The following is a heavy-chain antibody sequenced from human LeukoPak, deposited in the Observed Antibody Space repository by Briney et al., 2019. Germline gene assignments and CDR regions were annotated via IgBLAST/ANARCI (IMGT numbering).Heavy chain of an antibody. J-gene: IGHJ6*03. Sequence: PSETLSLTCAVYGGSFSGYYWSWIRQPPGKGLEWIGEINHSGSTSYNPSLKSRVTLSVATSKNPFSLNLSSVTAADTAVYYCARGRQDVTMIVVVMTAVSYYLDVWGKGTTVTVS. CDR3: ARGRQDVTMIVVVMTAVSYYLDV. CDR1: GGSFSGYY. V-gene: IGHV4-34*01. D-gene: IGHD3-22*01. CDR2: INHSGST.